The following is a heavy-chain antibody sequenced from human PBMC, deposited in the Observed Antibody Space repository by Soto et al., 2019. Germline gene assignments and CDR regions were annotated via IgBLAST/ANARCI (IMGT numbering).Heavy chain of an antibody. D-gene: IGHD1-1*01. Sequence: SETLSLTCAVYGGSFSGYYWSWIRQPPGKGLEWIGEINHSGSTNYNPSLKSRVTISVDTSKNQFSLKLSSVTAADTAVYYCASRLERHYFDYWGQGTLVTVSS. CDR1: GGSFSGYY. V-gene: IGHV4-34*01. CDR3: ASRLERHYFDY. J-gene: IGHJ4*02. CDR2: INHSGST.